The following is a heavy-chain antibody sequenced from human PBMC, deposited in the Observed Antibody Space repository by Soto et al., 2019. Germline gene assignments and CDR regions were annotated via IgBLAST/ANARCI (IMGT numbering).Heavy chain of an antibody. D-gene: IGHD2-2*01. CDR2: INPNSGGT. Sequence: ASVKVSCKASGYTFTGYYMHWVREAPGQGLEWMGWINPNSGGTNYAQKFQGWVTMTRDTSISTAYMELSRLRSDDTAVYYCAREGIVVVPAASSNYYYYYGMDVWGQGTTVTVSS. CDR1: GYTFTGYY. V-gene: IGHV1-2*04. CDR3: AREGIVVVPAASSNYYYYYGMDV. J-gene: IGHJ6*02.